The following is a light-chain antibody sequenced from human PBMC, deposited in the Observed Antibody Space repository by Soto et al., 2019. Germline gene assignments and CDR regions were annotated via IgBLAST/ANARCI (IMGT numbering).Light chain of an antibody. V-gene: IGKV1-5*01. CDR3: QQYNSYSYT. J-gene: IGKJ2*01. Sequence: DIQMTQSPSTLPASVGDRVTITCRASQSISSWLAWYQQKPGKAPKLLIYDASSLESGVPSRFSGSGSGTEFTLTISSLQPDDFAPYYCQQYNSYSYTFGQGTKLEIK. CDR2: DAS. CDR1: QSISSW.